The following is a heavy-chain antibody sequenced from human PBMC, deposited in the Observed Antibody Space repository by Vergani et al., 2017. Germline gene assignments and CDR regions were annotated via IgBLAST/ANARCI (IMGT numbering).Heavy chain of an antibody. CDR1: GGSISSYY. D-gene: IGHD6-19*01. CDR2: IYYSGST. Sequence: QLQLQESGPGLVKPSETLSLTCTVSGGSISSYYWSWIRQPPGEGLEWSGYIYYSGSTNYNPSLKSRVTISVDTSKNQFSLKLSSVTAADTAVYYCARVRAAGYFSPYGMDVWGQGTTVTVSS. V-gene: IGHV4-59*01. CDR3: ARVRAAGYFSPYGMDV. J-gene: IGHJ6*02.